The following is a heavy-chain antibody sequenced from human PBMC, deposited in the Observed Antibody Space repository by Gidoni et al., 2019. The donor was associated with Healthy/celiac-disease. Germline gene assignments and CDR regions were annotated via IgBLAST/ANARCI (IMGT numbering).Heavy chain of an antibody. CDR2: INPNSGGT. CDR3: ARAAGSYGYYYYGMDV. CDR1: GYTVTGDY. J-gene: IGHJ6*02. D-gene: IGHD2-21*01. Sequence: QVQLVQSGAEVKKPGASVKVSCKASGYTVTGDYMHWVRQAPGQGLEWMGWINPNSGGTNYAQKFQGRVTMTRDTSISTAYMELSRLRSDDTAVYYCARAAGSYGYYYYGMDVWGQGTTVTVSS. V-gene: IGHV1-2*02.